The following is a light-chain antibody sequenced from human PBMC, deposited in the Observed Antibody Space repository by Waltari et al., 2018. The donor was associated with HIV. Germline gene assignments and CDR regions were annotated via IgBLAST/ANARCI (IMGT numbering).Light chain of an antibody. CDR3: SAYGGSNNRLL. Sequence: QSALTQPPSASGSPGQSVTISCTGTSGDVGNWNYVSWYQRRPGKAPKLIIYDVNERPSGVPDRFSGSKSGNTASLTVSGLQADDEADYFCSAYGGSNNRLLFGGGTMLTVL. CDR2: DVN. J-gene: IGLJ3*02. CDR1: SGDVGNWNY. V-gene: IGLV2-8*01.